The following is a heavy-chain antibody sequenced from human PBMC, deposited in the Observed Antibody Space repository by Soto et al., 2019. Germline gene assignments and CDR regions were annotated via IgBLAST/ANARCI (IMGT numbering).Heavy chain of an antibody. CDR2: IYYSGST. CDR1: GGSISSGGYY. D-gene: IGHD4-17*01. CDR3: ARGVASYGDYDY. J-gene: IGHJ4*02. Sequence: QVQLQESGPGLVKPSQTLSLTCTVSGGSISSGGYYWSWIRQHPGKGLEWIGYIYYSGSTYYNPSLKSRVTISVDTSKNQFALKLSSVTAADTAVYYCARGVASYGDYDYWGQGTLVTVSS. V-gene: IGHV4-31*03.